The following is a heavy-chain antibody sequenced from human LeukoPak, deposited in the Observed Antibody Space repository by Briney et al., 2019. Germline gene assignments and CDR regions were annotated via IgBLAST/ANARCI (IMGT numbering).Heavy chain of an antibody. CDR3: AKLIVVVPAATESNFDY. CDR1: GFTFSSYG. Sequence: GRSLSLSCAASGFTFSSYGMHWVRQAPGKGLEWVAVISYDGSNKYYADSVKGRFTISRDNSKNTLYLQMNSLRAEDTAVYYCAKLIVVVPAATESNFDYWGQGTLVTVSS. D-gene: IGHD2-2*01. V-gene: IGHV3-30*18. J-gene: IGHJ4*02. CDR2: ISYDGSNK.